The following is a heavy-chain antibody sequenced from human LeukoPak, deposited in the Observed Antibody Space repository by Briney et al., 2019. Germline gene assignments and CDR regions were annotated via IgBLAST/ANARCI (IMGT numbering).Heavy chain of an antibody. CDR2: ISAGNGNT. D-gene: IGHD1-26*01. J-gene: IGHJ4*02. CDR3: ARDSGSGSNDY. CDR1: GYTFTSYY. V-gene: IGHV1-3*01. Sequence: ASVKVSCKASGYTFTSYYMHWVRQAPRQRLEWMGWISAGNGNTKYSQNFQGRVTFISNTSATTAFMELSSLRSEDAAVYYCARDSGSGSNDYWGQGTLVTVSS.